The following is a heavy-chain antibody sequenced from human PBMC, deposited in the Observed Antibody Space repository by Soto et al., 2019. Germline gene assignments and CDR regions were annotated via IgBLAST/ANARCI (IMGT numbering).Heavy chain of an antibody. D-gene: IGHD5-18*01. V-gene: IGHV1-2*04. J-gene: IGHJ4*02. Sequence: GASVKVSCKASGYTFTGYYMHWVRQAPGQGLEWMGWINPNSGGTNYAQKFQGWVTMTRDTSISTAYMELSRLRSDDTAVYYCARSPGGSYGFPFDDWGQGTLVTVSS. CDR3: ARSPGGSYGFPFDD. CDR1: GYTFTGYY. CDR2: INPNSGGT.